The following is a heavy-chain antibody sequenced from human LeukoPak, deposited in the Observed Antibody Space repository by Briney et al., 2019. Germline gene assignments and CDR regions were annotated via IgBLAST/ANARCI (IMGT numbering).Heavy chain of an antibody. CDR2: MYPGGET. V-gene: IGHV4-4*07. CDR3: ASGIQWTGNNY. D-gene: IGHD3/OR15-3a*01. J-gene: IGHJ4*02. CDR1: GGSISSYY. Sequence: SETLSLTCSVSGGSISSYYWSWIRQPAGKGLEWIGRMYPGGETNYNPSLKSRVTMSLDTSKNHFSLKLTSATAADTAVYYCASGIQWTGNNYWGQGILVTVAS.